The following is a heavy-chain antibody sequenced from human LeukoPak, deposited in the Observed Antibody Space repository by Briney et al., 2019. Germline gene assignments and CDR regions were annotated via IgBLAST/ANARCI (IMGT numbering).Heavy chain of an antibody. Sequence: ASVKVSCKASGYTFTGYYMHWVRQAPGQGLEWMGWINPNSGGTNYAQKFQGRVTMTRDTSISTAYMELSRLRSDDTAVYYCARAFGYCSSTSCYVGTYYYYYGMDVWGQGTTVTVSS. V-gene: IGHV1-2*02. CDR1: GYTFTGYY. CDR2: INPNSGGT. D-gene: IGHD2-2*03. J-gene: IGHJ6*02. CDR3: ARAFGYCSSTSCYVGTYYYYYGMDV.